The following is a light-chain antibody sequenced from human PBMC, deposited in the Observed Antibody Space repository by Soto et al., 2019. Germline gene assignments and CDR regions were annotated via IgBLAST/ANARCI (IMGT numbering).Light chain of an antibody. CDR2: DAS. CDR3: QSRGIWPPGAT. CDR1: QSINNY. J-gene: IGKJ4*01. V-gene: IGKV3-11*01. Sequence: EIVLTQSPVTLSLSPGERATLSCRASQSINNYLAWYQQKPGQPPRLLIYDASNRATAIPVRFSGSGSGTDFTLTISSLEPEDYAVYYCQSRGIWPPGATFGGGTKVEIK.